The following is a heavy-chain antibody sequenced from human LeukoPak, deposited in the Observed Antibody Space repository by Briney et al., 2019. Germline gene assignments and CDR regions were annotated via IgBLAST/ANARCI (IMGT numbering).Heavy chain of an antibody. V-gene: IGHV4-59*01. CDR2: IYYSGST. D-gene: IGHD6-19*01. J-gene: IGHJ4*02. CDR1: GGSISIYY. CDR3: ARERHPGIAVAEYDY. Sequence: SETLSLTCTVSGGSISIYYWSWIRQPPGKGLEWIGYIYYSGSTNYNPSLKSRVTISVDTSKNQFSLKLSSVTAADTAVYYCARERHPGIAVAEYDYWGQGTLVTVSS.